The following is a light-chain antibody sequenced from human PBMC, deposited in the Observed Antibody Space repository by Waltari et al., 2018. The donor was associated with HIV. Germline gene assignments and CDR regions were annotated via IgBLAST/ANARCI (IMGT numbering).Light chain of an antibody. Sequence: QSVLTQPPSASGTPGQRVTIYCSGSSSNIGSNTVNWYQQLPGTAPKLLIYSNNLRPCGVPCRFLGSKSGTSASLAISGLQSEDEADYYCAAWDDSLNGPLFGGGTKLTVL. J-gene: IGLJ3*02. CDR2: SNN. CDR3: AAWDDSLNGPL. V-gene: IGLV1-44*01. CDR1: SSNIGSNT.